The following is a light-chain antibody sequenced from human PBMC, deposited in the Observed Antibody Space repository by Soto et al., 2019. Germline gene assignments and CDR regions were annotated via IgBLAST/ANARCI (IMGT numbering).Light chain of an antibody. CDR1: QNIAGY. Sequence: DIQMTQSPSSLSVSVGDRVTITCRASQNIAGYLNWYQQKPGKAPNLLIFGSSNLQGVVPSTFSGSGSGTDLNLTISSLQPEDFATYYCQQSYITPYTFGQGTKLEIK. CDR2: GSS. V-gene: IGKV1-39*01. CDR3: QQSYITPYT. J-gene: IGKJ2*01.